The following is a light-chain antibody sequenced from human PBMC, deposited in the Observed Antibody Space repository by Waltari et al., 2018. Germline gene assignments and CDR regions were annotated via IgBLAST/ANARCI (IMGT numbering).Light chain of an antibody. V-gene: IGKV4-1*01. CDR1: QSVLSSSNNNNY. CDR3: QQCYTVPYT. Sequence: DLVMTQSPVSLAVSLGERPPTNRKPSQSVLSSSNNNNYLGWYQQKPGHPPKLLLFSASTREYAVPDRFSGSGSGTDFNLTIISLQAEDVAVYDCQQCYTVPYTFGQGTKLEIK. CDR2: SAS. J-gene: IGKJ2*01.